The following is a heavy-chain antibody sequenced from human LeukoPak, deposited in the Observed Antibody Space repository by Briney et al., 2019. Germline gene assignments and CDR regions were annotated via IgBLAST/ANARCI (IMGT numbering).Heavy chain of an antibody. CDR1: GYNFTSYW. J-gene: IGHJ5*02. CDR3: ARPLNCSGGSCLNWFDP. CDR2: VDPSDSYT. Sequence: GESLKISCKASGYNFTSYWINWVRQMPGKGLEWMGRVDPSDSYTTYSPSFQGHVTISADKSINTAYLQWSSLKASDTAMYYCARPLNCSGGSCLNWFDPWGQGTLVTVSS. D-gene: IGHD2-15*01. V-gene: IGHV5-10-1*01.